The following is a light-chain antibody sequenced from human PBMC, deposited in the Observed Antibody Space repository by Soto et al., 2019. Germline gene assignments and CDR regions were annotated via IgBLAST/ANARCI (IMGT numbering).Light chain of an antibody. CDR3: QQHNNWPLT. Sequence: EVVMTQSPATLSVSPGERATLSCRASQTVRDNLGWYQQKPGQPPRLLIYGATTRATGIPARFSGSGSGTEFTLTISSLQSEDFAVYYCQQHNNWPLTFGGGTKVEIK. J-gene: IGKJ4*01. CDR1: QTVRDN. V-gene: IGKV3D-15*01. CDR2: GAT.